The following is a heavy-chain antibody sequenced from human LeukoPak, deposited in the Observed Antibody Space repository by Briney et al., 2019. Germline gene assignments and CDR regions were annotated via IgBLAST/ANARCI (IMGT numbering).Heavy chain of an antibody. CDR2: IYHSGST. CDR3: ARRAGYYGSGRNGFDP. J-gene: IGHJ5*02. V-gene: IGHV4-39*07. Sequence: SETLSLTCTVSGGSISSNTYYWAWTRQPPGKGLEWIGSIYHSGSTYYNPSLQSRVTISVDTSKNQFSLKLSSVTAADTAVYYCARRAGYYGSGRNGFDPWGQGTLVTVSS. CDR1: GGSISSNTYY. D-gene: IGHD3-10*01.